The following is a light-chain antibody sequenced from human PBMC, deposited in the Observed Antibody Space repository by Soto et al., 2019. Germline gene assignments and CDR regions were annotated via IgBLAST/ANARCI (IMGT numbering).Light chain of an antibody. V-gene: IGLV2-14*01. Sequence: QSALTQPASVSGSPGQSITISCTGTNSDVGGYNYVSWYQQHPGKAPELMIYEVSHRHSGVSNRFSGSKSDNTASLTISGLQAEDEADYYCSSYTSISTLFVFGTGTKVTVL. CDR1: NSDVGGYNY. J-gene: IGLJ1*01. CDR2: EVS. CDR3: SSYTSISTLFV.